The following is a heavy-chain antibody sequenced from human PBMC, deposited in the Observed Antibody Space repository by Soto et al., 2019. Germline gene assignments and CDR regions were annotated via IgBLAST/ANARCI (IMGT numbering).Heavy chain of an antibody. J-gene: IGHJ4*02. CDR1: GFTFGRHG. D-gene: IGHD4-17*01. V-gene: IGHV3-33*01. CDR3: ARDDDYPDHGLDY. Sequence: QVQLVESGGGVVQPGGSLRLSCAASGFTFGRHGMHWVRQAPGKGLEWVAVIGSDGVRDSYGDSVKGRFTISRDNGQNTLYLQMNSLRDEDTAVYYCARDDDYPDHGLDYWGQGTLVTVSS. CDR2: IGSDGVRD.